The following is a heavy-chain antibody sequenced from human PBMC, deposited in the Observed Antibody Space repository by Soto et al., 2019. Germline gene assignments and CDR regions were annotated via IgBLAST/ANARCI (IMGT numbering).Heavy chain of an antibody. D-gene: IGHD3-10*01. V-gene: IGHV2-5*02. J-gene: IGHJ1*01. Sequence: ITLKESGPTLVEPTQTLTLTCTFSGFSWSTYEVGVGWIRHPPGKALEWVALISWDDDKRYSASLRSRLTINKVTSKNQVVLTMTNMDPVDTGKYYCAQSLMSGPLEYFTHWGPGTLGSDSS. CDR3: AQSLMSGPLEYFTH. CDR1: GFSWSTYEVG. CDR2: ISWDDDK.